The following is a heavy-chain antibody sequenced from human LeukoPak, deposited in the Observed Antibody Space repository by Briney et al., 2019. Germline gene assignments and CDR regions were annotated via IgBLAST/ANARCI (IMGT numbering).Heavy chain of an antibody. D-gene: IGHD3-10*01. Sequence: ASVKVSCKASGYPFLTYNLSWVRQAPGQGLEWMGWISGYNANTYYAQNLQGRVTMTTDTSTSTVYMELRPLRSDDTALYYCARHLSYFSGTYSDVFDICGQGTMVTVSS. CDR2: ISGYNANT. CDR1: GYPFLTYN. CDR3: ARHLSYFSGTYSDVFDI. J-gene: IGHJ3*02. V-gene: IGHV1-18*01.